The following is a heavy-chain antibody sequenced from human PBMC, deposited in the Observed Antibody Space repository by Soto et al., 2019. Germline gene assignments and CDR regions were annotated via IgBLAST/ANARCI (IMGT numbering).Heavy chain of an antibody. CDR1: GGSISSYY. Sequence: SETLSLTCTVSGGSISSYYWSWIRQPPGKGLEWIGYIYYSGSTNYNPSLKSRVTISVDTSKNQFSLKLSSVTAADTAVYYCARVGGYSYGDYYFDYWGQGTLVTVSS. CDR2: IYYSGST. V-gene: IGHV4-59*01. J-gene: IGHJ4*02. CDR3: ARVGGYSYGDYYFDY. D-gene: IGHD5-18*01.